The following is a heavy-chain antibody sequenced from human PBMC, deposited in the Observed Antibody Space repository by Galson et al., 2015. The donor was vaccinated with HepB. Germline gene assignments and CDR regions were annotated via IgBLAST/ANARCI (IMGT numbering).Heavy chain of an antibody. CDR3: ARWKRDDFWSGYPSTYFDY. J-gene: IGHJ4*02. CDR2: IIPIFGIA. V-gene: IGHV1-69*13. D-gene: IGHD3-3*01. CDR1: GGTFSSYA. Sequence: SVKVSCKASGGTFSSYAISWVRQAPGQGLEWMGGIIPIFGIANYAQKFQGRVTITADESTSTAYMELSSLRSEDTAVYYCARWKRDDFWSGYPSTYFDYWGQGTLVTVSS.